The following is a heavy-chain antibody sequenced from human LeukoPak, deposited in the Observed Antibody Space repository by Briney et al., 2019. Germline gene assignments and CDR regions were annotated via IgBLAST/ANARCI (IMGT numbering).Heavy chain of an antibody. CDR2: IYPGDSDT. CDR3: ATSWASGYSRDDY. D-gene: IGHD5-18*01. Sequence: GESLQLSCKGSGYCFTSYWIGWVRQMPGKGLEWMGIIYPGDSDTRYSPSFQGQVTISADKSISTAYLQWSSLKASDTAMYYCATSWASGYSRDDYWGQGTLVTVSS. V-gene: IGHV5-51*01. J-gene: IGHJ4*02. CDR1: GYCFTSYW.